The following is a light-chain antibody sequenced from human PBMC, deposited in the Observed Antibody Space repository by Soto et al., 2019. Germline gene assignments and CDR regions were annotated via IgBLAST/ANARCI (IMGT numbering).Light chain of an antibody. V-gene: IGLV2-14*01. Sequence: QSALTQPASVSGSPGQSITISCTGTSSDVGGYKHVSWYQQPPGKVPKLMIYEVSNRPSGVFNRFSGSKSGNTASLTISGLQAEDEADYYCSSYKSSSTQVFGTGTQLTVL. CDR3: SSYKSSSTQV. J-gene: IGLJ1*01. CDR2: EVS. CDR1: SSDVGGYKH.